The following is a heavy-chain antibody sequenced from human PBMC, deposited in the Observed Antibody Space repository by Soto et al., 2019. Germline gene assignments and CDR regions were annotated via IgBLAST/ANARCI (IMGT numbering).Heavy chain of an antibody. J-gene: IGHJ4*02. Sequence: EVQLVESGGGLVQPGGSLRLSCAASGFTFSSYAMHWVRQAPGKGLEYVSAISSNGGSTYHANSVKGRFTISRDNSKNTLYLQMGSLRAEDMAVYYCARDPSGTREIDYWGQGTLVTVSS. CDR3: ARDPSGTREIDY. D-gene: IGHD2-8*01. CDR2: ISSNGGST. CDR1: GFTFSSYA. V-gene: IGHV3-64*01.